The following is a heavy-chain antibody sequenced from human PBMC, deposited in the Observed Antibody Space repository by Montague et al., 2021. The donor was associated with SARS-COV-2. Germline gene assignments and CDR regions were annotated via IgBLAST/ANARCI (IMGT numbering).Heavy chain of an antibody. D-gene: IGHD2-2*01. CDR1: GGSFSGYY. CDR3: TREGYQVLWSDYYYYGMDV. CDR2: INHSGST. Sequence: SETLSLTCAVYGGSFSGYYWSWIRQPPGKGLEWIGEINHSGSTNYNPSLKSQVTISVDTSKNQFSLKLSSVTAADTAVYYCTREGYQVLWSDYYYYGMDVWGQGITVTVSS. V-gene: IGHV4-34*01. J-gene: IGHJ6*02.